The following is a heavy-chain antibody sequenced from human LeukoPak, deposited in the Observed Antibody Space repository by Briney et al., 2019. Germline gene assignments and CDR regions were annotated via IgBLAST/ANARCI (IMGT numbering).Heavy chain of an antibody. CDR1: GGSISNYF. D-gene: IGHD6-6*01. Sequence: SETLSLTCNVAGGSISNYFWSWTRQPAGKGLEWIGRIHTSGKTNYRPSLESRVTMSVDTSKNQFSLRLSSVTAADTAVYYCARGAAARPRWFDPWGQGTLVTVSS. V-gene: IGHV4-4*07. CDR3: ARGAAARPRWFDP. CDR2: IHTSGKT. J-gene: IGHJ5*02.